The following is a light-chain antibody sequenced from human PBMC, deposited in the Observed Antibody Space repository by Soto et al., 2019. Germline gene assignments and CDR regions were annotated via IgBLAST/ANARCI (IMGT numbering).Light chain of an antibody. V-gene: IGKV1-27*01. Sequence: DIQLTQSPSSLSASVGDRVTITCRASQAISSYLAWYQQKPGKVPELLIYATSTLQSGAPSRFSGSGSGTDFTITISRLQPEDVATYYCHKYNQAPTFGGGTKVEIK. J-gene: IGKJ4*01. CDR3: HKYNQAPT. CDR2: ATS. CDR1: QAISSY.